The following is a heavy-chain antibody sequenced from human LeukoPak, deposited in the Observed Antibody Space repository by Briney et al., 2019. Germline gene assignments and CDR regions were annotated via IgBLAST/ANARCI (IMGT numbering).Heavy chain of an antibody. CDR1: GDSVSTNSVG. Sequence: SQTLSLTCAISGDSVSTNSVGWNWIRQSPSRGLEWLGRTYYNSNWYNHYAVSVKSRIIINPDTSKNQFSLKLTSVTAADTAVYYCARSPTKRVTEDYWGQGTLVTVSS. J-gene: IGHJ4*02. CDR2: TYYNSNWYN. D-gene: IGHD5-18*01. CDR3: ARSPTKRVTEDY. V-gene: IGHV6-1*01.